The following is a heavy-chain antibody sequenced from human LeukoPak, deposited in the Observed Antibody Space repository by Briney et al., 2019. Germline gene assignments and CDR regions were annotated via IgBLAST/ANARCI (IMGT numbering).Heavy chain of an antibody. V-gene: IGHV3-33*01. Sequence: GGSLRLSCAASGFTFSSYGMHWVRQAPGKGLEWVAVIWYDGSNKYYADSVKGRFTISRDNSKNTLYLQMNSLRAEETAVYYCARGRYGILTGYYYDYWGQGTLVTVSS. CDR3: ARGRYGILTGYYYDY. J-gene: IGHJ4*02. CDR1: GFTFSSYG. D-gene: IGHD3-9*01. CDR2: IWYDGSNK.